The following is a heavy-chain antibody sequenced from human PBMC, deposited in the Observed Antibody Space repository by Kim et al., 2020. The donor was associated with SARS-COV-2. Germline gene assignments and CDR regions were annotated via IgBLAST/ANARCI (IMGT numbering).Heavy chain of an antibody. V-gene: IGHV3-23*01. J-gene: IGHJ4*02. CDR3: AKEVGAHGTPIFDY. CDR2: ISDSGGST. CDR1: GFTFSTYG. D-gene: IGHD1-26*01. Sequence: GGSLRLSCATSGFTFSTYGMSWVRHAPGKGLEWVSGISDSGGSTYYADSVRGRFTISRDNSKNTLYLQMNSLRSEDTAVYYCAKEVGAHGTPIFDYWGQGNLVTVSS.